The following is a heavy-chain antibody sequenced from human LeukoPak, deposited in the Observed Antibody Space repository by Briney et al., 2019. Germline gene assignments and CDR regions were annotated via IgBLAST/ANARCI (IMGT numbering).Heavy chain of an antibody. J-gene: IGHJ4*02. Sequence: GGSLRLSCAASGFTVSSNYMSWVRQAPGKGLEWVSVIYSGGSTYYADSVKGRFTISRDNSKNTLYLQMNSLRAVDTAVYYCARGAYSRKTFDYWGQGTLVTVSS. D-gene: IGHD6-13*01. CDR2: IYSGGST. CDR3: ARGAYSRKTFDY. V-gene: IGHV3-66*01. CDR1: GFTVSSNY.